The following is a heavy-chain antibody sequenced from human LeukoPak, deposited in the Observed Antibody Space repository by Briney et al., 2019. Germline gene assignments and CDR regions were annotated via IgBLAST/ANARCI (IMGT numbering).Heavy chain of an antibody. V-gene: IGHV3-15*07. CDR1: GFTFSNAW. CDR2: IKTKTAGGTI. Sequence: GGSLRLSCAASGFTFSNAWMNWVRQAPGKGLEWIGRIKTKTAGGTIDYAAPVKGRFTISRDDSKNMLYLQMNSLKTEDTAVYFCTTDYYDSSGYVFWGQGTLVTVSS. D-gene: IGHD3-22*01. CDR3: TTDYYDSSGYVF. J-gene: IGHJ4*02.